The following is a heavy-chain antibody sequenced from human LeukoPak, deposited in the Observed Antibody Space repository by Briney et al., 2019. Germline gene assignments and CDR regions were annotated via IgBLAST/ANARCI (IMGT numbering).Heavy chain of an antibody. J-gene: IGHJ4*02. D-gene: IGHD3/OR15-3a*01. V-gene: IGHV1-2*06. CDR2: INPNSGGT. CDR1: GYTFTGYY. Sequence: GASVKVSCKASGYTFTGYYMHWVRQAPGQGLEWMGRINPNSGGTNYAQKFQGRVTMTRDTSISTAYMELSRLRSDDTAVYYCARGLPCGAKDWLDYWGQGTLVTVSS. CDR3: ARGLPCGAKDWLDY.